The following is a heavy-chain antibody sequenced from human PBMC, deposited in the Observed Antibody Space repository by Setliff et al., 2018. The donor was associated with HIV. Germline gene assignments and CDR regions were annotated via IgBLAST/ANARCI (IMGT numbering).Heavy chain of an antibody. CDR2: FDPEDGET. CDR1: GYILTELS. CDR3: STSPRGLGVAATGRRYLHH. V-gene: IGHV1-24*01. D-gene: IGHD6-19*01. Sequence: ASVKVSCKVSGYILTELSRHWVRQAPGKGLEWMGGFDPEDGETISAQKFQGRVTVTEDTSTDTAYMELRSLRSEDTAVYYCSTSPRGLGVAATGRRYLHHWGQGTLVTVSS. J-gene: IGHJ1*01.